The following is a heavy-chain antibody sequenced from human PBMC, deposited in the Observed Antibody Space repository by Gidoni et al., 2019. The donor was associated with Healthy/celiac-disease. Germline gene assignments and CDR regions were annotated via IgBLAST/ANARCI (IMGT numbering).Heavy chain of an antibody. V-gene: IGHV3-33*01. Sequence: QVQLVESGGGVVQPGRSLRLSCAASGFPFSSYGMHWVRQAPGKGLEWVAVRWYDGSNKYYADSVKGRFTISRDNSKNTLYLQMNSLRAEDTAVYYCARGSYYGSGSPSPYYYYYGMDVWGQGTTVTVSS. D-gene: IGHD3-10*01. CDR3: ARGSYYGSGSPSPYYYYYGMDV. CDR1: GFPFSSYG. CDR2: RWYDGSNK. J-gene: IGHJ6*02.